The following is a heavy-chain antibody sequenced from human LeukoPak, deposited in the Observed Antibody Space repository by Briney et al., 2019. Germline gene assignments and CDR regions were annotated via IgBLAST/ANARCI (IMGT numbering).Heavy chain of an antibody. J-gene: IGHJ3*02. CDR3: ASYYGHDAFDI. Sequence: GSPRLSCAASGFTFSSYWMSWIRQPAGKGLEWIGRIYTSGSTNYNPSLKSRVTISVDTSKNQFSLKLSSVTAADTAVYYCASYYGHDAFDIWGQGTMVTVSS. D-gene: IGHD1-26*01. V-gene: IGHV4-4*07. CDR2: IYTSGST. CDR1: GFTFSSYW.